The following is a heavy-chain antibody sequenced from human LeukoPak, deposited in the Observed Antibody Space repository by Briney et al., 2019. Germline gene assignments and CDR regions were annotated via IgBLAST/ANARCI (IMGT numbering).Heavy chain of an antibody. V-gene: IGHV4-38-2*01. D-gene: IGHD3-10*02. CDR2: VYHSGTT. CDR1: GTSITSGYY. Sequence: SETLSLTCDVSGTSITSGYYGVWIRQPPGKGLEWIASVYHSGTTYYNPSLKSRVTISINTSKNQFSLRMTSLTAADTAVYYCASVVVRGFDPWGQGIRVTVSS. J-gene: IGHJ5*02. CDR3: ASVVVRGFDP.